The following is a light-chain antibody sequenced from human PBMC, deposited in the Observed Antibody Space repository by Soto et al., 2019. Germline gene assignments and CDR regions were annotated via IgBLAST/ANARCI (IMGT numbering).Light chain of an antibody. CDR2: GAS. CDR1: QSVSSSY. J-gene: IGKJ4*01. Sequence: ETVLTQSPCTLSLSPGARATLSCRASQSVSSSYLAWYQQKPGHAPSLLIYGASSRATGIPDMLSGSGSGTDFTLTISRLEPEDFAVYYCQQYGSSPTFGGGTKVDIK. V-gene: IGKV3-20*01. CDR3: QQYGSSPT.